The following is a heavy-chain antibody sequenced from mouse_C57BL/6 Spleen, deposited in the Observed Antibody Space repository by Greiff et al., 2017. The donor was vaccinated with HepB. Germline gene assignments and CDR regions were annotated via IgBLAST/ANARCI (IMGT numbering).Heavy chain of an antibody. CDR3: ARMHYGSSYWYFDV. V-gene: IGHV1-75*01. CDR1: GYTFTDYY. D-gene: IGHD1-1*01. J-gene: IGHJ1*03. Sequence: QVQLKQSGPELVKPGASVKISCKASGYTFTDYYINWVKQRPGQGLEWIGWIFPGSGSTYYNEKFKGKATLTVDKSSSTAYMLLSSLTSEDSAVYFCARMHYGSSYWYFDVWGTGTTVTVSS. CDR2: IFPGSGST.